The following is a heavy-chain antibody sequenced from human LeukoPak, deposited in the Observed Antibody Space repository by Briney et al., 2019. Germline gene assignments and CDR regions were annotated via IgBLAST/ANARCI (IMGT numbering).Heavy chain of an antibody. V-gene: IGHV4-59*01. CDR2: GFYSGTT. CDR3: ARGSYSSGGETWRFDS. Sequence: PSETLSLTCTVSGGSISSFFWSWIRQPPGKGLEWIGYGFYSGTTKYNPSLKSRVTISVDTSKNQFSLKVRSVTAADTAVYYCARGSYSSGGETWRFDSWGQGTPVTVSS. D-gene: IGHD6-19*01. J-gene: IGHJ4*02. CDR1: GGSISSFF.